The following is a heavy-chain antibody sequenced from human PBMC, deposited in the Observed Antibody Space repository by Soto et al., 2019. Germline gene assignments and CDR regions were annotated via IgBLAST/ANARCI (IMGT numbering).Heavy chain of an antibody. D-gene: IGHD1-26*01. CDR3: ARASLGATNTWFDT. J-gene: IGHJ5*02. Sequence: GGSLRLSCAASGFTFSSYSMNWVRQAPGKGLEWVSSISSSSSYIYYEDSVKGRFTISRDNAKNSLYLQMNSLRAEDTAVYYCARASLGATNTWFDTWGQGTLVTVSS. V-gene: IGHV3-21*01. CDR1: GFTFSSYS. CDR2: ISSSSSYI.